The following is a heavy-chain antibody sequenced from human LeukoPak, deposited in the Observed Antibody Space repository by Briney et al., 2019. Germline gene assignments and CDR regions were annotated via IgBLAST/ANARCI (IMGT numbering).Heavy chain of an antibody. CDR2: IYYSGST. CDR3: ASYSYYYDSSGYFDY. V-gene: IGHV4-59*01. Sequence: SQTLSLTCTVSGGSISSYYWSWIRQPPGKGLEWIGYIYYSGSTNYNPSLKSRVTISVDTSKNQFSLKLSSVTAADTAVYYCASYSYYYDSSGYFDYWGQGTLVTVSS. D-gene: IGHD3-22*01. CDR1: GGSISSYY. J-gene: IGHJ4*02.